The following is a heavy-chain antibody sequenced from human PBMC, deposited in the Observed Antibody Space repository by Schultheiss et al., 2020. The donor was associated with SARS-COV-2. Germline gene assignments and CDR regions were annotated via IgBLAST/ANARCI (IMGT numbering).Heavy chain of an antibody. CDR3: ARVSQGSTSWLDY. D-gene: IGHD2-2*01. CDR2: IYYSGST. CDR1: GGSISSSSYY. Sequence: SETLSLTCTVSGGSISSSSYYWSWIRQPPGKGLEWIGYIYYSGSTYYNPSLKSLVTISVDTSKNQFSLKLSSVTAADTAVYYCARVSQGSTSWLDYWGQGTLVTVSS. V-gene: IGHV4-31*01. J-gene: IGHJ4*02.